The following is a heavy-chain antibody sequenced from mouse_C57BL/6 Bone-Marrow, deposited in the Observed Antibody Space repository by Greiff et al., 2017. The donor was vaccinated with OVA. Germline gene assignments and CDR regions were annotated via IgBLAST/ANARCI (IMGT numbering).Heavy chain of an antibody. CDR2: IYPGSGST. CDR3: ARDYYGSSYEGY. D-gene: IGHD1-1*01. CDR1: GSTFTSYW. V-gene: IGHV1-55*01. Sequence: QVQLQQPGAELVTPGASVKMSCKASGSTFTSYWITWVKQRPGQGLEWIGDIYPGSGSTNYNEKFKSKATLTVDTSSSTAYMQLSSLTSEDSAVYYCARDYYGSSYEGYWGQGTTLTVSS. J-gene: IGHJ2*01.